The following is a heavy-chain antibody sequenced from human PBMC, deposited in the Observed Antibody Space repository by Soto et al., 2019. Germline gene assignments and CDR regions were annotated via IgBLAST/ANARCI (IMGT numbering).Heavy chain of an antibody. V-gene: IGHV4-34*01. CDR2: INHVGGT. CDR1: GGFLSESY. CDR3: VRIRYQLPSSVLWLDP. D-gene: IGHD3-16*01. J-gene: IGHJ5*02. Sequence: SETLSLTCAVYGGFLSESYWTWIRQPPGNGLEWIGEINHVGGTNYNPSLKSRVTMSVDTSQNQFSLRLISVTAADTAMYFCVRIRYQLPSSVLWLDPWGQGTPVTVSS.